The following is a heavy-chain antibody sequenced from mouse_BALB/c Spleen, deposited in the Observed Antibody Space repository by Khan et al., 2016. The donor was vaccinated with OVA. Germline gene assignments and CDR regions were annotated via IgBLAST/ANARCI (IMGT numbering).Heavy chain of an antibody. J-gene: IGHJ3*01. V-gene: IGHV14-1*02. CDR3: HSDGYSPWFAY. CDR2: IDPENDNT. D-gene: IGHD2-3*01. CDR1: GFDIKDYY. Sequence: VQLKQSGAELVRPGALVNLSCKASGFDIKDYYMHWVKQRPEQGLEWIGWIDPENDNTKYDPKFQGKASITSDTSSNTAYLQLSSLTSEATAVYYCHSDGYSPWFAYWGQGTLVTVSA.